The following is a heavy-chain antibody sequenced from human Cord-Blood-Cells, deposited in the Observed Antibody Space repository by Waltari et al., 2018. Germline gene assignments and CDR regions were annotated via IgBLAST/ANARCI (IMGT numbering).Heavy chain of an antibody. D-gene: IGHD1-20*01. J-gene: IGHJ6*03. CDR1: GGSISSSSYY. CDR3: ARYNWDYYYYYMDV. Sequence: QLQLQESGPGLVKPSETLSLTCTVSGGSISSSSYYWGWIRQPPGKGLEWIGSIYYSGGTSYNPSLKSLVTISVDTSKNQFALKLSSVTAADTAVYYCARYNWDYYYYYMDVWGKGTRVTVSS. V-gene: IGHV4-39*01. CDR2: IYYSGGT.